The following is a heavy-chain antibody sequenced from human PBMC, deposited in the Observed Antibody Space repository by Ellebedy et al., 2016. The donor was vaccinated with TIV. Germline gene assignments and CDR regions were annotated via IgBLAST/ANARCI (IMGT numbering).Heavy chain of an antibody. V-gene: IGHV1-2*04. CDR2: INPNSGGT. CDR1: GYTFTGYY. Sequence: AASVKVSCKASGYTFTGYYMHWVRQAPGQGLEWMVWINPNSGGTTYAQKFQGWVTMTRDTSISTAYMELSRLRSDDPAVYYCARDGGSYSDFDYWGQGTLVTVSS. D-gene: IGHD1-26*01. CDR3: ARDGGSYSDFDY. J-gene: IGHJ4*02.